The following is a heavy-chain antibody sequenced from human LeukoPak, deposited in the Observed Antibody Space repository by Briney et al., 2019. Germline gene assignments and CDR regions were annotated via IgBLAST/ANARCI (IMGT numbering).Heavy chain of an antibody. V-gene: IGHV4-4*07. CDR1: GGSISSYY. Sequence: AETLSLTCTVSGGSISSYYWSWIRQPAGKGLEWIGRIYTSGSTNYNPSLKSRVTMSVDTSKNQFSLKLSSVTAADTAVYYYARDLSDGDYEEDGYWVFDYWGQGTLVTVSS. CDR2: IYTSGST. CDR3: ARDLSDGDYEEDGYWVFDY. D-gene: IGHD4-17*01. J-gene: IGHJ4*02.